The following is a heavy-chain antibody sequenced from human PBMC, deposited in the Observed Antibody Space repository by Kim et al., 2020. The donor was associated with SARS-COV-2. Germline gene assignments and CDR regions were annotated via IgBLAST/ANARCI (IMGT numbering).Heavy chain of an antibody. D-gene: IGHD3-22*01. J-gene: IGHJ2*01. CDR3: AKIRSTMSWYFDL. CDR2: ISYDGSNK. CDR1: GFTFSSYG. V-gene: IGHV3-30*18. Sequence: GGSLRLSCAASGFTFSSYGMHWVRQAPGKGLEWVAVISYDGSNKYYADSVKGRFTISRDNSKNTLYLQMNSLRAEDTAVYYCAKIRSTMSWYFDLWGRGTLVTVSS.